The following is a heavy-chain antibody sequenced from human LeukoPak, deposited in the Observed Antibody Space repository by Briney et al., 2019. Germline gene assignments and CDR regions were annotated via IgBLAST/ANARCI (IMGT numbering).Heavy chain of an antibody. J-gene: IGHJ4*02. V-gene: IGHV5-51*01. Sequence: GESLRISCKGSGYSFTSYWIGWVRQMPGKGLEWMGIIYPGDSDTRYSPSFQGQVTISADKSISTAYLQWSSLKASDTAMYYCARLTMVRGVIITYNYWGQGTLVTVSS. CDR2: IYPGDSDT. CDR3: ARLTMVRGVIITYNY. CDR1: GYSFTSYW. D-gene: IGHD3-10*01.